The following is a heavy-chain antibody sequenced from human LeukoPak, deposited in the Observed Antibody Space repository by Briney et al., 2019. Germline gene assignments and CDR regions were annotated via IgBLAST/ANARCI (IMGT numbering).Heavy chain of an antibody. CDR1: GGSFSGYY. Sequence: SETLSLTCAVYGGSFSGYYWCWIRQPPGKGLEWIGYIYYSGSTYYNPSLKGRVTISVDTSKNQFSLKLSSVTAADTAVYYCARENLSKSNLRLGELPADYWGQGTLVTVSS. V-gene: IGHV4-30-4*08. CDR3: ARENLSKSNLRLGELPADY. CDR2: IYYSGST. J-gene: IGHJ4*02. D-gene: IGHD3-16*01.